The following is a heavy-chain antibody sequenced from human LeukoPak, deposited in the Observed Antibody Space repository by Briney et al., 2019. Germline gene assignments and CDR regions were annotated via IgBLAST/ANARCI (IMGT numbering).Heavy chain of an antibody. CDR1: GGTFSSYA. Sequence: ASVKVSCKASGGTFSSYAISWVRQAPGQGLEWMGRIIPIFGIANYAQKFQGRVTITADKSTSTAYMELSSLRSEDTAVYYCARGWTRDSSPSGSGYWGQGTLVTVSS. J-gene: IGHJ4*02. CDR3: ARGWTRDSSPSGSGY. V-gene: IGHV1-69*04. D-gene: IGHD6-6*01. CDR2: IIPIFGIA.